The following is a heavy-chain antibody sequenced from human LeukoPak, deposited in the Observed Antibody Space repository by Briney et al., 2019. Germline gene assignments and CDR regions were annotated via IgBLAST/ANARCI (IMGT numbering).Heavy chain of an antibody. CDR2: ISGSGGST. CDR3: ASTYSPFHYYDPQSGAFDI. D-gene: IGHD3-22*01. V-gene: IGHV3-23*01. J-gene: IGHJ3*02. Sequence: GGSLRLSCAASGFTFSSYAMSWVRQAPGKGLEWVSAISGSGGSTYYADSVKGRFTISRDNSKNTLYLQMNSLRAEDTAVYYCASTYSPFHYYDPQSGAFDIWGQGTMVTVSS. CDR1: GFTFSSYA.